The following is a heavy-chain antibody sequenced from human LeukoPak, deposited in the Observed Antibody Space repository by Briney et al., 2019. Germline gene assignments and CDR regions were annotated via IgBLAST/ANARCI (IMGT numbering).Heavy chain of an antibody. CDR1: GFTVSSNY. CDR3: ASPLGVRGY. CDR2: IYSGGST. D-gene: IGHD1-26*01. Sequence: GGSLRLSCAVSGFTVSSNYMSWVRQAPGKGLEWVSVIYSGGSTYYADSVKGRFTISRDNSKNTLYLQMNSLRAEDTAVYYCASPLGVRGYWGQGTLVTVSS. V-gene: IGHV3-53*01. J-gene: IGHJ4*02.